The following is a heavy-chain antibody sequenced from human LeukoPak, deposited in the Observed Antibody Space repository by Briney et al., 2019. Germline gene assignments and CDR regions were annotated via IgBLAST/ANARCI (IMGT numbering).Heavy chain of an antibody. D-gene: IGHD5-18*01. V-gene: IGHV3-30-3*01. CDR1: GFTFSRYA. Sequence: GRSLRLSCAASGFTFSRYAIHWVRQAPGKGLEWVAVISYDGSNKYYTDSVKGRFTISRDNSKNTLYLQMNSLRAEDTAVYYCARERGYNYGTDAFDIWGQGTMVTVSS. CDR2: ISYDGSNK. CDR3: ARERGYNYGTDAFDI. J-gene: IGHJ3*02.